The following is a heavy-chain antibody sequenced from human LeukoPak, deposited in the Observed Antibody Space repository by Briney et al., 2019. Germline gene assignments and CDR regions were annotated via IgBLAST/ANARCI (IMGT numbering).Heavy chain of an antibody. Sequence: SVKVSCKASGGTFSSYAISWVRQAPGQGLEWMGGIIPIFGTANYAQKFQGRVTITADESTSTAYMELSSPASEDTAAYYVARDGTLAAAGAHFDHWGQGTLVPVPS. D-gene: IGHD6-13*01. CDR3: ARDGTLAAAGAHFDH. V-gene: IGHV1-69*13. CDR2: IIPIFGTA. J-gene: IGHJ4*02. CDR1: GGTFSSYA.